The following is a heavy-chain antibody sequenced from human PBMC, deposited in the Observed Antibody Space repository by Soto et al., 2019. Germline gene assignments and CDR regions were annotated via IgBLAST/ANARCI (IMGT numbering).Heavy chain of an antibody. CDR3: TRAYGAETFDF. V-gene: IGHV1-8*02. CDR1: GYTFTLYY. J-gene: IGHJ5*01. CDR2: INPNSGNT. Sequence: ASVKVSCKASGYTFTLYYIHWVRQAPGQGLEWMGWINPNSGNTGYAQNFRGRVTMTQNTAIGTAYMELSSLRSDDTATYYCTRAYGAETFDFWGQGTRVTVSS. D-gene: IGHD3-10*01.